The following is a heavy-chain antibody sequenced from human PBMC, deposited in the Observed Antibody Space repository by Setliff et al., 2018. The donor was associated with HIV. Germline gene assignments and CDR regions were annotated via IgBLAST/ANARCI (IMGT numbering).Heavy chain of an antibody. D-gene: IGHD6-6*01. CDR3: ARDTVPYSSTWTAFDI. CDR1: GFMFSSYW. CDR2: IKSKTEDGSI. J-gene: IGHJ3*02. Sequence: GGSLRLSCAASGFMFSSYWMTWVRQAPGKGLEWVGRIKSKTEDGSIDYAVPVKGRFTISRDDSKNTLYLQMNGLTAEDTAVYYCARDTVPYSSTWTAFDIWGQGTMVTVSS. V-gene: IGHV3-15*01.